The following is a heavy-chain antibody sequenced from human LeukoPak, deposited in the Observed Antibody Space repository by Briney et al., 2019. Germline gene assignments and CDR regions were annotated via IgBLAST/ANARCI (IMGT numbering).Heavy chain of an antibody. J-gene: IGHJ4*02. D-gene: IGHD6-13*01. CDR1: GFTFSSYA. CDR2: ISGSGGST. V-gene: IGHV3-23*01. CDR3: AKGSRAAAGSPWFDY. Sequence: PGGSLRLSCAASGFTFSSYAMSWVRQVPGKGLEWVSAISGSGGSTYYADSVKGRFTISRDNSKSTLYLQMNSLRAEDTAVYYCAKGSRAAAGSPWFDYWGQGTLVTVSS.